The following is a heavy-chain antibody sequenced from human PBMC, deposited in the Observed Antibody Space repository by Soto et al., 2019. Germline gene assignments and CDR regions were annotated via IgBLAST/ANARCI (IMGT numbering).Heavy chain of an antibody. V-gene: IGHV3-30*18. D-gene: IGHD1-26*01. CDR1: GFTFSSYG. CDR2: ISYDGSNK. CDR3: AKGLRGGSYFRDAFDI. Sequence: LRLSCAASGFTFSSYGMHWVRQAPGKGLEWVAVISYDGSNKYYADSVKGRFTISRDNSKNTLYLQMNSLRAEDTAVYYCAKGLRGGSYFRDAFDIWGQGTMVTVSS. J-gene: IGHJ3*02.